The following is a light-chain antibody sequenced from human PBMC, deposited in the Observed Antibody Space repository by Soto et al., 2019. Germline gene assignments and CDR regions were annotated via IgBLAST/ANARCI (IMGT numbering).Light chain of an antibody. J-gene: IGKJ2*01. CDR1: QGIGNY. CDR3: QKYNSAPYT. CDR2: GAS. Sequence: GDRVAFTCRASQGIGNYLAWYQQKPGMAPELLIYGASTLQSGVPSRFSGSGSGPDFTLTITGLQPEDVATYYCQKYNSAPYTFGQGTKLEIK. V-gene: IGKV1-27*01.